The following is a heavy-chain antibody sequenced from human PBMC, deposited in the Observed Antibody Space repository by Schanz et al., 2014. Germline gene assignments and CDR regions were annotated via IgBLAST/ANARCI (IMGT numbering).Heavy chain of an antibody. J-gene: IGHJ4*02. Sequence: VQLVESGGGLVKPGGSLRLSCAASGFTFNSYAMTWVRQAPGKGLEWVSSISHSGGSKYYADSVKGRFTISRDNSENTLYLQMNSLRAEDTAVYYCAKDPSHGDYDYYFDYWGQGTLVTVSS. V-gene: IGHV3-23*04. CDR1: GFTFNSYA. D-gene: IGHD3-22*01. CDR2: ISHSGGSK. CDR3: AKDPSHGDYDYYFDY.